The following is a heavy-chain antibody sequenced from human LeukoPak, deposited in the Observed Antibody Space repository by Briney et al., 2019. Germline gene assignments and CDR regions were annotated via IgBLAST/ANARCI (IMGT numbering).Heavy chain of an antibody. CDR1: GFTFSSYS. Sequence: GGSLRLSCAASGFTFSSYSMNWVRQAPGKGLEWVSSISSSSYIYCADSVKGRFTISRDNAKNSLYLQMNSLRAEDTAVYYCARSLYCGGDCYPNDAFDIWGQGTMVTVSS. D-gene: IGHD2-21*02. CDR2: ISSSSYI. CDR3: ARSLYCGGDCYPNDAFDI. J-gene: IGHJ3*02. V-gene: IGHV3-21*01.